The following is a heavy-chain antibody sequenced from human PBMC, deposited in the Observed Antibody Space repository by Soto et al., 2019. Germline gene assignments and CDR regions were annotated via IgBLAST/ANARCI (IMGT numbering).Heavy chain of an antibody. CDR3: ARAPINTIFGVVPYYYGMDV. CDR2: IYTSGST. J-gene: IGHJ6*02. V-gene: IGHV4-4*07. Sequence: SETLSLTCTVSGGSISSYYWSWIRQPAGKGLEWIGRIYTSGSTNYNPSLKSRVAMSVDTSKNQFSLKLSSVTAADTAVYYCARAPINTIFGVVPYYYGMDVWGQGTTVTVSS. D-gene: IGHD3-3*01. CDR1: GGSISSYY.